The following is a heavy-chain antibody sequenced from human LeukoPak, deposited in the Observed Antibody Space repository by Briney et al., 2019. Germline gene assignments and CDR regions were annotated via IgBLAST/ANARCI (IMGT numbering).Heavy chain of an antibody. V-gene: IGHV3-23*01. CDR1: GLTFSNFA. CDR3: AKDGSGSYPDAFDM. J-gene: IGHJ3*02. D-gene: IGHD1-26*01. Sequence: GRTLRLFCAVSGLTFSNFAMTWVRQAPGKGLEWVSGISISGGDSYYADSGKGRFTSSRYNSKNKLYLQRNSLRAEDTAVYYCAKDGSGSYPDAFDMWGQGTMVTVSS. CDR2: ISISGGDS.